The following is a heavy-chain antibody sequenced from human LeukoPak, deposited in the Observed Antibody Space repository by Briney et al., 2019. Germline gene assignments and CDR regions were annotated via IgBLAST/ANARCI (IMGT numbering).Heavy chain of an antibody. CDR1: GFTFTSSA. CDR3: AALIVGATSGGNWFDP. J-gene: IGHJ5*02. CDR2: IVVGSGNT. D-gene: IGHD1-26*01. V-gene: IGHV1-58*02. Sequence: GASVKVSCKASGFTFTSSAMQWVRQARGQRLEWMGWIVVGSGNTNYAQKFQERVTITRDMSTSTAYMELSSLRSEDTAVYYCAALIVGATSGGNWFDPWGQGTLVTVSS.